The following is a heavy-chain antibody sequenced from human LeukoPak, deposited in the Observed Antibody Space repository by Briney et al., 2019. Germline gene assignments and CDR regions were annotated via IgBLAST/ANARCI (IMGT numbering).Heavy chain of an antibody. CDR1: GYTFTSYG. V-gene: IGHV1-18*01. CDR2: ISAYNGNT. Sequence: ASVKVSCKASGYTFTSYGISWVRQAPGQGLEWMGWISAYNGNTNYAQKLQGRVTMTTDTSTSTAYMELRSLRSDDTAVYYCATERPTRYSGSYFDYWGQGTLVTVSS. D-gene: IGHD1-26*01. CDR3: ATERPTRYSGSYFDY. J-gene: IGHJ4*02.